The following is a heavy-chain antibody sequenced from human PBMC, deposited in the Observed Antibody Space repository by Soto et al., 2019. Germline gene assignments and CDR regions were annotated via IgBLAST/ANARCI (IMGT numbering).Heavy chain of an antibody. J-gene: IGHJ4*02. CDR3: ASSIAVAGLDY. CDR2: INHSGST. V-gene: IGHV4-34*01. CDR1: DGSFSGHY. D-gene: IGHD6-19*01. Sequence: PSELLSVTGTVDDGSFSGHYGSCIRKTPGKGLEWIWEINHSGSTNYNPSLKSRVTISVDTSKNQFSLKLSSVTAADTAVYYCASSIAVAGLDYWGQGTLVTVSS.